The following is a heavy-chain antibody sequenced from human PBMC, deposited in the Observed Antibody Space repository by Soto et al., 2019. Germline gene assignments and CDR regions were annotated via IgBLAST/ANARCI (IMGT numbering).Heavy chain of an antibody. CDR2: ISYHGNDK. Sequence: VGSLRLSCAASGFTFSTYGMHWVRQAPGKGLEWVAVISYHGNDKYYAESVKGRFTISRDNFKNTLYLQMDSLRPEDTAVYYCAKDHLLTTVTTVGVWGQGALVTVSS. CDR1: GFTFSTYG. CDR3: AKDHLLTTVTTVGV. D-gene: IGHD4-17*01. J-gene: IGHJ4*02. V-gene: IGHV3-30*18.